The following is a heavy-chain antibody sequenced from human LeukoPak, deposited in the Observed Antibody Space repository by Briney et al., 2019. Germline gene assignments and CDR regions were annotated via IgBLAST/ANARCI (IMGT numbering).Heavy chain of an antibody. V-gene: IGHV4-39*07. CDR1: GGSISSSSYY. J-gene: IGHJ6*02. CDR2: IYYSGST. D-gene: IGHD6-6*01. Sequence: SETLSLTCTVSGGSISSSSYYWGWLRQPPWKGLEWIGSIYYSGSTYYNPSLKSRVTISVDTSKNQFSLKLSSVTAADTAVYYCAREGTIAARYYYGMDVWGQGTTVTVSS. CDR3: AREGTIAARYYYGMDV.